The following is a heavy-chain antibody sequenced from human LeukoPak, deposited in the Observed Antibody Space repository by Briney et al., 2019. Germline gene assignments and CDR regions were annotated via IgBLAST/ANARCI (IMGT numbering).Heavy chain of an antibody. Sequence: PGGSLRLSCAASGLTFSSHWMHWVRQAPGKGLVWVSRITNDGSSTTYADSVKGRFTISRDNSKDTLYLHLNSLRAEDTALYYCAKWAARGNGLPRSHLDDWGQGTLVTVSS. J-gene: IGHJ4*02. CDR3: AKWAARGNGLPRSHLDD. D-gene: IGHD1-26*01. CDR2: ITNDGSST. V-gene: IGHV3-74*01. CDR1: GLTFSSHW.